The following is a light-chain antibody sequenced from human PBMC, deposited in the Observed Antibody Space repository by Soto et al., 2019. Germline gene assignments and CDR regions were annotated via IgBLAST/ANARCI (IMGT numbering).Light chain of an antibody. Sequence: DIVLTQSPDTLSLSPGERATLSCRASQSVTNDQLAWYRQTPGQATSLLIYGASSRAAGIPDRFRGSGSGTDFTLTISRLEPEDFVVYHCQQYSDLTPTFGQGTKVEIK. J-gene: IGKJ1*01. CDR2: GAS. V-gene: IGKV3-20*01. CDR1: QSVTNDQ. CDR3: QQYSDLTPT.